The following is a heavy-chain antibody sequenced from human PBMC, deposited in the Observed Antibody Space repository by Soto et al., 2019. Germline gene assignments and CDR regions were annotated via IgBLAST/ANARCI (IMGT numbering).Heavy chain of an antibody. J-gene: IGHJ4*02. D-gene: IGHD3-10*01. CDR3: ARAGTPTDY. V-gene: IGHV1-18*01. CDR1: GYTFTNFG. CDR2: ISAYNGNT. Sequence: QVQLVQSGAEVKKPGASVKVSCKASGYTFTNFGISWVRQAPGQGLEWMGWISAYNGNTNYAQNFQGRVTMTTDTSTSTAYIELRSLISDDTSLYYCARAGTPTDYWGQGTLVTVSS.